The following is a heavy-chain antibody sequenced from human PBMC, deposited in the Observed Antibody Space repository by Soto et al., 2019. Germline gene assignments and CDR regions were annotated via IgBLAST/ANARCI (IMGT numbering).Heavy chain of an antibody. J-gene: IGHJ4*02. CDR1: GFTFTRYS. CDR2: ISSTTNYI. CDR3: ARESEDLSSNLDY. V-gene: IGHV3-21*06. Sequence: PGGSLRLSCAASGFTFTRYSMNWVRQAPGKGLEWVASISSTTNYIYYGESLKGRLTISRDNAKNSTYLQMNTLRAEDTAVYYCARESEDLSSNLDYWGQGTLVTVSS.